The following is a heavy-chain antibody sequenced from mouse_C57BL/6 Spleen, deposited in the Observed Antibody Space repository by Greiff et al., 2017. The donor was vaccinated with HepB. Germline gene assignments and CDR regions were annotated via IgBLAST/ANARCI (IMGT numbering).Heavy chain of an antibody. CDR2: INPSNGGT. J-gene: IGHJ3*01. Sequence: QVQLQQPGTELVKPGASVKLSCKASGYTFTSSWMHWVKQRPGQGLEWIGNINPSNGGTNYNEKFKSKATLTVDKSSSTAYMQLSSLTSEDSAVYYCAGYGYFGSWCAYWGQGTLVTVSA. CDR1: GYTFTSSW. D-gene: IGHD2-2*01. CDR3: AGYGYFGSWCAY. V-gene: IGHV1-53*01.